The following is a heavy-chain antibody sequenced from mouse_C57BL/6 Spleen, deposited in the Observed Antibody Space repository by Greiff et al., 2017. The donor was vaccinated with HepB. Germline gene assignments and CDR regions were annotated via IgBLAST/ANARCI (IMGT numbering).Heavy chain of an antibody. CDR1: GYAFSSSW. J-gene: IGHJ4*01. CDR3: AREELIYDGYLYYAMDY. Sequence: QVQLKQSGPELVKPWASVKISCKASGYAFSSSWMNWVKQRPGKGLEWIGRIYPGDGDTNYNGKFKGKATLTADKSSSTAYMQLSSLTSEDSAVYFCAREELIYDGYLYYAMDYWGQGTSVTVSS. D-gene: IGHD2-3*01. V-gene: IGHV1-82*01. CDR2: IYPGDGDT.